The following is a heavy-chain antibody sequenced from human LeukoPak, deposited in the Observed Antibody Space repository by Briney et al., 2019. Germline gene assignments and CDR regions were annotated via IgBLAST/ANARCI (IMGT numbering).Heavy chain of an antibody. CDR2: IYTSGST. CDR3: ARDATGYTYGHRYFDY. Sequence: SETLSLTCTVSGGSISSGSYYWSWIRQPAGKGLEWIGRIYTSGSTNYNPSLKSRVTISVDTSKNQFSLKLSSVTAADTALYYCARDATGYTYGHRYFDYWGQGTLVTVSS. J-gene: IGHJ4*02. D-gene: IGHD5-18*01. CDR1: GGSISSGSYY. V-gene: IGHV4-61*02.